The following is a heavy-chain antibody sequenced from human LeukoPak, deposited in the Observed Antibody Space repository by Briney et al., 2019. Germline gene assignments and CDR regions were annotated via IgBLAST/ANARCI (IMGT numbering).Heavy chain of an antibody. CDR3: TRDWMEPYCSGGSCYSPHFDY. D-gene: IGHD2-15*01. Sequence: GGSLRLSCTASGFTFGDYAMSWFRQAPGKGLEWVGFIRSKAYGGTTEYAASVKGRFTISRDDSKSIAYLQMNSLKTEDTAVYYCTRDWMEPYCSGGSCYSPHFDYWGQGTLVTVSS. V-gene: IGHV3-49*03. CDR1: GFTFGDYA. CDR2: IRSKAYGGTT. J-gene: IGHJ4*02.